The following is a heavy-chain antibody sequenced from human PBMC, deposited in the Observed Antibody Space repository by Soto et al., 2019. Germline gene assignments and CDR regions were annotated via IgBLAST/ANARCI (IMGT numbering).Heavy chain of an antibody. J-gene: IGHJ6*02. CDR3: ARGRTIVVVPAARSFYYGMDV. D-gene: IGHD2-2*01. V-gene: IGHV1-69*13. Sequence: GASVKVSCKASGGTFSSYAISWVRQAPGQGLEWMGGIIPIFGTANYAQKFQGRVTITADESTSTAYMELSSLRSEDTAVYYCARGRTIVVVPAARSFYYGMDVWGQGTTVTVSS. CDR1: GGTFSSYA. CDR2: IIPIFGTA.